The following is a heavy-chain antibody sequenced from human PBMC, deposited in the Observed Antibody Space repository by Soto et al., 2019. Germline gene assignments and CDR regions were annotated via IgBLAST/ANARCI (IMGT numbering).Heavy chain of an antibody. V-gene: IGHV1-46*01. J-gene: IGHJ6*02. D-gene: IGHD2-2*01. CDR3: ARDFVVVPAATPPSPDGMDV. Sequence: ASVKFSCKASGYTFTSYYMHWVRQAPGQGLEWMGIINPSGGSTSYAQKFQGRVTMTRDTSTSTAYMELRSLRSDDTAVYYCARDFVVVPAATPPSPDGMDVWGQGTTVTVSS. CDR2: INPSGGST. CDR1: GYTFTSYY.